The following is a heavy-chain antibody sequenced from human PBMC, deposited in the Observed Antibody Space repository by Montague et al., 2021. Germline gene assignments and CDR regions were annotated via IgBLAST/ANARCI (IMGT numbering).Heavy chain of an antibody. V-gene: IGHV3-74*01. J-gene: IGHJ4*02. CDR1: GFTFSSYW. CDR2: INNDASDT. CDR3: ARNHGSFNHDS. Sequence: SLRLSCAASGFTFSSYWMHWVRQAPGKGLVWVATINNDASDTNYXDSVKGRFTISRDNAKNTLYLKTNSLRAEDTAVYFCARNHGSFNHDSWGQGALVTVSS. D-gene: IGHD1-14*01.